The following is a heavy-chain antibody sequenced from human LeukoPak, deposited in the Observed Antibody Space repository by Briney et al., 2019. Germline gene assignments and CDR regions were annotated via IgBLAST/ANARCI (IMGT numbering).Heavy chain of an antibody. CDR1: GFTFDDYG. CDR2: INWNGGST. V-gene: IGHV3-20*04. Sequence: GGSLRLSCAASGFTFDDYGISWVRQAPGKGLEWVSGINWNGGSTGYADSVKGRFTISRDNAKNSLYLQMNSLRAEDTALYYCARGHYDFWSGYNIDAFDIWGQGTMVTVCS. D-gene: IGHD3-3*01. J-gene: IGHJ3*02. CDR3: ARGHYDFWSGYNIDAFDI.